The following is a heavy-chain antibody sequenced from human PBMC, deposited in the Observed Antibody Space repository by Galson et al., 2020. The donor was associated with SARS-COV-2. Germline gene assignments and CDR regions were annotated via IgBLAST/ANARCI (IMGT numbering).Heavy chain of an antibody. V-gene: IGHV4-61*09. Sequence: SETLSLTCTVSGGSISSGSYYWTWIRQPAGKGLEWIGHIYTSGSTNYNPSLKSRVIISVDMSENQFSLRLSSVTAADTAVYYCARELYGSGSYLVRSWSGGLVEWGQGTTVNVAS. D-gene: IGHD3-10*01. CDR1: GGSISSGSYY. CDR3: ARELYGSGSYLVRSWSGGLVE. J-gene: IGHJ6*02. CDR2: IYTSGST.